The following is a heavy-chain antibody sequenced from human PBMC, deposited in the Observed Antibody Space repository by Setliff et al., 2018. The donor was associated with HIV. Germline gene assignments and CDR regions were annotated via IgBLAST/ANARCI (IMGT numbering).Heavy chain of an antibody. Sequence: ASVKVSCKASGYTFTSYDINWVRQATGQGLEWMGWMNPNIDNTGYAQKFQGRVIMTRNTSISTAYMELTSLRSEDTAVFYCARMISIEMATRDDAFDIWGQGTMVTVSS. CDR3: ARMISIEMATRDDAFDI. CDR1: GYTFTSYD. D-gene: IGHD5-12*01. J-gene: IGHJ3*02. V-gene: IGHV1-8*02. CDR2: MNPNIDNT.